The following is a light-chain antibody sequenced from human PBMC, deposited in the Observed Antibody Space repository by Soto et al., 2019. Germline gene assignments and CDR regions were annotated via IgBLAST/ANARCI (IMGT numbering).Light chain of an antibody. Sequence: QSALTQPPSASGSPGQSVTISCTGTRSDVGGYNYVSWYQQHPGKAPKLMIYEVSKRPSGVPDRFSGSKSGNTASLTVSGLQAEDEADYYCSSYAGSNNPSVFGTGTKLTVL. J-gene: IGLJ1*01. V-gene: IGLV2-8*01. CDR3: SSYAGSNNPSV. CDR2: EVS. CDR1: RSDVGGYNY.